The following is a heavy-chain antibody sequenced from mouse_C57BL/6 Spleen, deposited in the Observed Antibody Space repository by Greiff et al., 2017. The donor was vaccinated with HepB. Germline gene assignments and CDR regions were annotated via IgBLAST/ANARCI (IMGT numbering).Heavy chain of an antibody. D-gene: IGHD2-5*01. CDR3: ARPYSNWAMDY. V-gene: IGHV1-80*01. CDR1: GYAFSSYW. CDR2: IYPGDGDT. J-gene: IGHJ4*01. Sequence: QVQLKESGAELVKPGASVKISCKASGYAFSSYWINWVKQRPGKGLEWIGQIYPGDGDTNYNGKFKGKATLTADKSSSTAYMQLSSLTSEDSAVYFCARPYSNWAMDYWGQGTSVTVSS.